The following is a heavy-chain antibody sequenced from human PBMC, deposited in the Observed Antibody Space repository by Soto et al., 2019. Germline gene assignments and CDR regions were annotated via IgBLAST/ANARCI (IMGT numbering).Heavy chain of an antibody. J-gene: IGHJ4*02. CDR2: INAGIGNT. V-gene: IGHV1-3*01. CDR1: GYTFTSYA. D-gene: IGHD3-3*01. Sequence: QVQLVQSGAEVKKPGASVKVSCKASGYTFTSYAMHWVRQAPGQRLEWMGWINAGIGNTKYSQTLQGRVTITRETSASTAYMELSSLRFEDTAVYYCASTSGYYFYDYWGQGTLVTVSS. CDR3: ASTSGYYFYDY.